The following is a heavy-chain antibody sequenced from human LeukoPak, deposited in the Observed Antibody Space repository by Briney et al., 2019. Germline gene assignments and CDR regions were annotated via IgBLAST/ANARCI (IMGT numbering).Heavy chain of an antibody. CDR1: GFTVSDNY. V-gene: IGHV3-66*01. CDR2: MYNGGNT. CDR3: ASALERRALGSPFDY. D-gene: IGHD3-3*02. J-gene: IGHJ4*02. Sequence: QPGGSLRLSCAASGFTVSDNYITWVRQAPGKGLEWVSVMYNGGNTNYGDSVKGRFTISRDNSNNTVYLQMNSLRAEDTAVYYCASALERRALGSPFDYWGQGTLVTVSS.